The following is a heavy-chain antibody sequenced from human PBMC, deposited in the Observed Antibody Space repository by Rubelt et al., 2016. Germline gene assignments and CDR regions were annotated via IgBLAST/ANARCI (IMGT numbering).Heavy chain of an antibody. J-gene: IGHJ4*02. CDR2: IYYSGST. CDR1: GGSISSSSYY. Sequence: QLQLQESGPGLVKPSETLSLTCTVSGGSISSSSYYWGWIRQPPGKGLEWIGIIYYSGSTYYNPSLKSRVTISVDTSKNQFSLKLSSVTAADTAVYYCARDEYSSSSRIDYWGQGTLVTVSS. V-gene: IGHV4-39*07. D-gene: IGHD6-6*01. CDR3: ARDEYSSSSRIDY.